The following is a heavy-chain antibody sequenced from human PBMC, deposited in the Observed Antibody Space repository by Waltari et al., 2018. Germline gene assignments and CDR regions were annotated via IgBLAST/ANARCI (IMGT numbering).Heavy chain of an antibody. J-gene: IGHJ6*03. V-gene: IGHV4-34*01. CDR1: GGSFSGYY. Sequence: QVQLQQWGAGLLKPSETLSLTCAVYGGSFSGYYWSWIRQPPGKGLEWVGEINHSGRPNYNPSLKSRVTISVDTSKNQFSLKLSSVTAADTAVYYCARLVSARFWSGYSHYYYMDVWGKGTTVTVSS. CDR2: INHSGRP. D-gene: IGHD3-3*01. CDR3: ARLVSARFWSGYSHYYYMDV.